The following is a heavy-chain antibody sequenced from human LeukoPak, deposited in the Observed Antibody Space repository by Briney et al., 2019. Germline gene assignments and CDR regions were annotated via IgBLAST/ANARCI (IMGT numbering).Heavy chain of an antibody. CDR2: LHAAGGT. Sequence: GGSLRLSCAASGLTVSSNYITWVRQPPGKGLEWVSVLHAAGGTYYADSVKGRFTISRHISKNTVYLQMNSIRAEDTAAYYCAREGYNSSGYPRLLDYWGQGTLVTVSS. D-gene: IGHD3-22*01. CDR3: AREGYNSSGYPRLLDY. V-gene: IGHV3-53*04. J-gene: IGHJ4*02. CDR1: GLTVSSNY.